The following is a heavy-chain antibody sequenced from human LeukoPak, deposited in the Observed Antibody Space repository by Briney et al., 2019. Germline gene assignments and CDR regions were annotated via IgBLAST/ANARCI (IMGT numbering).Heavy chain of an antibody. V-gene: IGHV1-18*01. CDR2: ISAYNGNT. CDR3: ARTDRGYSSSWYDY. D-gene: IGHD6-13*01. CDR1: GYTFTSYG. J-gene: IGHJ4*02. Sequence: ASAKVSCKASGYTFTSYGISWVRQAPGQGLEWMGWISAYNGNTNYAQKLQGRVTMTTDTSTSTAYMELRSLRSDDTAVYYCARTDRGYSSSWYDYWGQGTLVTVSS.